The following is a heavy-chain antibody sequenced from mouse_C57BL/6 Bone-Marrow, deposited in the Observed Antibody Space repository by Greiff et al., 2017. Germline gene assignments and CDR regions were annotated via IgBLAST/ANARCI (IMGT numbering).Heavy chain of an antibody. J-gene: IGHJ3*01. V-gene: IGHV5-6*02. Sequence: DVMLVESGGDLVKPGGSLKLSCAASGFTFSSYGMSWVRQTPDKRLEWVATISSGGSYTYYPDSVKGRFTISRDNAKNTLYLQMSSLKSDDTAMYYCSRRALLWLRRCAWFAYWGQGTLVTVSA. D-gene: IGHD2-2*01. CDR1: GFTFSSYG. CDR2: ISSGGSYT. CDR3: SRRALLWLRRCAWFAY.